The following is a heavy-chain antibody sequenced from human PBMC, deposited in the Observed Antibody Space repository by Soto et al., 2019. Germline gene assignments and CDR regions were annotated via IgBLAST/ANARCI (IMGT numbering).Heavy chain of an antibody. J-gene: IGHJ3*02. CDR1: GGSVSSGSYY. D-gene: IGHD1-1*01. V-gene: IGHV4-34*01. Sequence: QVQLQQWGAGLLKPSETLSLTCAVYGGSVSSGSYYWSWIRQPPGKGLEWIGEMSHSGGSHFNPSLKSRVTISVDTSKNQFSLKMSSVTAADTALYYCARVDRGTATTVVDAFDIWGPGTMVTVSS. CDR2: MSHSGGS. CDR3: ARVDRGTATTVVDAFDI.